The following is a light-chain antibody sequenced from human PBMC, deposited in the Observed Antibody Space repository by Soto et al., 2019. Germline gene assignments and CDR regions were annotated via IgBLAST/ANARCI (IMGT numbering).Light chain of an antibody. Sequence: DIQMTQSPSSLSASVGDRVTITCRASQGISSWLAWYQQKPEKAPKSLIYAASLLQSGVPSRFSCSGSRTDFTLTISSLQPEDFATYYCQQYKSYPWTFGQGTKVEIK. V-gene: IGKV1D-16*01. CDR3: QQYKSYPWT. CDR2: AAS. J-gene: IGKJ1*01. CDR1: QGISSW.